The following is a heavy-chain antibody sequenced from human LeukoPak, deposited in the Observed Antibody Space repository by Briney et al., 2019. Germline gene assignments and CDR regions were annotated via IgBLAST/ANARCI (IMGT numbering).Heavy chain of an antibody. CDR3: ARVVPADDAFDI. J-gene: IGHJ3*02. D-gene: IGHD2-2*01. Sequence: PGGSLRLSCAASGFTFSSYWMHWVRQAPGKGLVWVSRINSDGSSTNYADSVKGRFTISRDNAKNSLYLQMNSLRAEDTALYYCARVVPADDAFDIWGQGTMVTVSS. CDR1: GFTFSSYW. V-gene: IGHV3-74*01. CDR2: INSDGSST.